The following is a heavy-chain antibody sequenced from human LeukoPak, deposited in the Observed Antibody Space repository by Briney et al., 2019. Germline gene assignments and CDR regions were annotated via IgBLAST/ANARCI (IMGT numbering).Heavy chain of an antibody. J-gene: IGHJ5*02. CDR1: GDSITSGGYY. D-gene: IGHD4/OR15-4a*01. V-gene: IGHV4-39*07. CDR3: ARRDYAAWFDP. Sequence: PSETLSLTCSVSGDSITSGGYYWAWLRQPPGKGLEWIGSVYYTRSINYNPSLKGRVSISRDMSKNQFSLNVNSVDATDTAVYYCARRDYAAWFDPWGQGTLVTVSS. CDR2: VYYTRSI.